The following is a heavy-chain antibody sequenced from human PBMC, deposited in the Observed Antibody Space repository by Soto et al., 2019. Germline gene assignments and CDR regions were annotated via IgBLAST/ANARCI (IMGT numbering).Heavy chain of an antibody. D-gene: IGHD2-8*01. J-gene: IGHJ4*02. CDR1: GGSISSYY. CDR3: AFNGRGGGFYY. CDR2: IYYSGST. Sequence: QVQLQESGPGLVKHSETLSLTCTVSGGSISSYYWSLIRQPPGKGLEWIGYIYYSGSTNYNPSLKSRVTISVDTSKTQFSLKLSSVTAAATAGYYCAFNGRGGGFYYWGQGTRVTVSS. V-gene: IGHV4-59*01.